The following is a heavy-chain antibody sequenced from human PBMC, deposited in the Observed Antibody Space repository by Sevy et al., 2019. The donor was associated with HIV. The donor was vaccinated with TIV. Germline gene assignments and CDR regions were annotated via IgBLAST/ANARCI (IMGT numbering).Heavy chain of an antibody. V-gene: IGHV4-39*01. J-gene: IGHJ6*03. Sequence: SETLSLTCTVSGGSISSSSYYWGWIRQPPGKGLEWIGSIYYSGSTYYNPSLKSRVTISVDTSKNQFSLKLSSVTAAETAVYYCARACPLDYSNPMPDYYYYYYMDVWGKGTTVTVS. CDR3: ARACPLDYSNPMPDYYYYYYMDV. D-gene: IGHD4-4*01. CDR1: GGSISSSSYY. CDR2: IYYSGST.